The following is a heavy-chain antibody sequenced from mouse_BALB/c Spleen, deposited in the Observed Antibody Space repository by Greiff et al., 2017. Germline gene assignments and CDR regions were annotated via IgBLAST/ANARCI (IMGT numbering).Heavy chain of an antibody. CDR3: ARWSTTVVATDY. J-gene: IGHJ2*01. D-gene: IGHD1-1*01. Sequence: QVQLQQSGPQLVRPGASVKISCKASGYSFTSYWMHWVKQRPGQGLEWIGMIDPSDSETRLNQKFKDKATLTVDKSSSTAYMQLSSPTSEDSAVYYCARWSTTVVATDYWGQGTTLTVSS. V-gene: IGHV1S127*01. CDR2: IDPSDSET. CDR1: GYSFTSYW.